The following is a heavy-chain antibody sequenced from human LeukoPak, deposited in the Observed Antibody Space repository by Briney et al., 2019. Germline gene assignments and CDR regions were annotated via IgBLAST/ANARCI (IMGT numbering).Heavy chain of an antibody. D-gene: IGHD2-21*02. V-gene: IGHV3-21*01. CDR2: ISSSSSYI. CDR1: GFTFSSYS. J-gene: IGHJ5*02. Sequence: GGSLRLSCAASGFTFSSYSMNWVRQAPGKGLEWVSSISSSSSYIYYEDSVKGRFTISRDVAKNSLYLQMNSLRAEDTAVYYCARAAYCGGGCYSNPWGQGTLVTVSS. CDR3: ARAAYCGGGCYSNP.